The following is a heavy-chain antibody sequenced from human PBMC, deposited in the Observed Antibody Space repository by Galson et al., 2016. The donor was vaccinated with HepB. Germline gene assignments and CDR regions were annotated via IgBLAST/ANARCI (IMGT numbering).Heavy chain of an antibody. J-gene: IGHJ5*02. Sequence: ETLSLTCAVSGGSISSTHWWSWVRQPPGKGLEWIGEIYHSGSTNYNPSLKSRVTISVDKSKNQFSLKLSSVTAADTAVYYCAGAGCSGGSCYYNWFNPWGQGTLVTVSS. CDR3: AGAGCSGGSCYYNWFNP. CDR1: GGSISSTHW. CDR2: IYHSGST. V-gene: IGHV4-4*02. D-gene: IGHD2-15*01.